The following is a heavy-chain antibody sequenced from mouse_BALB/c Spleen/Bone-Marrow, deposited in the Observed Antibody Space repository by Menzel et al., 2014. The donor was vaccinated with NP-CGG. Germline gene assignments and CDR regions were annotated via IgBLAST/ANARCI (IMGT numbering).Heavy chain of an antibody. J-gene: IGHJ1*01. CDR2: INNNGGST. Sequence: EVKVEESGGGLVQPGGSLKLSCVASGFTFSSYGMSWVRQTPDKRLELVATINNNGGSTYYPDSVKGQFTISRDNAKNTLYLQMSSLKSEDTAMYCCARVYGWYFDVWGAGTTVTVSS. CDR3: ARVYGWYFDV. CDR1: GFTFSSYG. V-gene: IGHV5-6-3*01. D-gene: IGHD1-1*01.